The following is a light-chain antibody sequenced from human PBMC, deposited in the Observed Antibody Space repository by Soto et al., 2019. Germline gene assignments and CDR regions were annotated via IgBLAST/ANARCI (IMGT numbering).Light chain of an antibody. J-gene: IGKJ3*01. CDR3: QQYGGSPFT. Sequence: EIVLTQSPDTLSLSPGERATLSCRASQSVTLNYLAWYQHKPGQAPRLLISGVSRRATGIPDRFSGSGSGKDFTLSITRLEPDDCAVYYCQQYGGSPFTFGPGTKVEIK. CDR1: QSVTLNY. CDR2: GVS. V-gene: IGKV3-20*01.